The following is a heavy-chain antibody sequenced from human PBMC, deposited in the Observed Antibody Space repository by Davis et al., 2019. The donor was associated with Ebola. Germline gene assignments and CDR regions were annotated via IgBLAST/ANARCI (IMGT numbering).Heavy chain of an antibody. CDR2: IYYSGST. CDR3: ASRGYSGYDWGDAFDI. CDR1: GGSFSSYY. D-gene: IGHD5-12*01. V-gene: IGHV4-59*01. Sequence: PSETLSLTCTVSGGSFSSYYWSWIRQPPGKGLEWIGYIYYSGSTNYNPSLKSRVTISVDTSKNQFSLKLSSVTAADTAVYYCASRGYSGYDWGDAFDIWGQGTMVTVSS. J-gene: IGHJ3*02.